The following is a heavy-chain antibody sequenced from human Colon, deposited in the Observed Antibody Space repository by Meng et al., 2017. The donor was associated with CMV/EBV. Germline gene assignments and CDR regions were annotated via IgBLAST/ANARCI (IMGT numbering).Heavy chain of an antibody. V-gene: IGHV3-48*03. J-gene: IGHJ5*02. CDR2: ISSSGSTI. CDR1: GFTFSSYE. CDR3: ARDPRNDWTSQYSYFDP. D-gene: IGHD5-18*01. Sequence: GESLKISCAASGFTFSSYEMNWVRQAPGKGLEWVSYISSSGSTIYYADSVKGRFTISRDNAKNSLYLQMNSLRAEDTAIYSCARDPRNDWTSQYSYFDPWGQGTLVTVSS.